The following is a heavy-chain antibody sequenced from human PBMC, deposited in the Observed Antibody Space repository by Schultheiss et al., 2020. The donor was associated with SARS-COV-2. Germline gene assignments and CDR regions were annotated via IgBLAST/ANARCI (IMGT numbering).Heavy chain of an antibody. D-gene: IGHD5-18*01. Sequence: SETLSLTCTVSGASMSTHYWTWIRQPPGKGLEWIGYIYYSGSTIYNPSLKSRVTISVDTSKNQFSLELTSVTAADTAVYYCAGSGYRFGARWWGQGTLVTVSS. CDR3: AGSGYRFGARW. CDR2: IYYSGST. J-gene: IGHJ4*02. V-gene: IGHV4-59*11. CDR1: GASMSTHY.